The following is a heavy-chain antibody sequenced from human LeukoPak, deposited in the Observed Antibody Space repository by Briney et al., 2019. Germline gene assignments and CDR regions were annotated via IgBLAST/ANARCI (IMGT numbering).Heavy chain of an antibody. J-gene: IGHJ4*02. CDR3: ARALLGATGGTDFDY. CDR1: GFTFSDYC. D-gene: IGHD1-26*01. CDR2: ISSSGSTI. V-gene: IGHV3-11*01. Sequence: PGGSLRLSCAASGFTFSDYCMSWIRQAPGKGLEWVSYISSSGSTIYYADSVKGRFTIARDNSKNTLYLQMNSLRSEDTAVYYCARALLGATGGTDFDYWGQGTLVTVSS.